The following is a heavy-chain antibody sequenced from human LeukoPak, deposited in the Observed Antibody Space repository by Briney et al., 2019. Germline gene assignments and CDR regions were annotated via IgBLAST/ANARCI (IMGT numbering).Heavy chain of an antibody. V-gene: IGHV3-23*01. CDR3: AKDLPSSGWAVRKYNWFDP. CDR1: GFTFSSYA. D-gene: IGHD6-19*01. CDR2: ISGSGGST. Sequence: GGSLRLSCAASGFTFSSYAMSWVRQAPGKGLEWVSAISGSGGSTYYADSVKGRFTISRDSSKNTLYLQMNSLRAEDTAVYYCAKDLPSSGWAVRKYNWFDPWGQGTLVTVSS. J-gene: IGHJ5*02.